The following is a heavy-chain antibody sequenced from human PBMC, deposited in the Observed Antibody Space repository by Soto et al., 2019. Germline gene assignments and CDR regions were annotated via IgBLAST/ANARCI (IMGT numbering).Heavy chain of an antibody. CDR1: GYTFTGYY. D-gene: IGHD1-1*01. Sequence: ASVKVSCKASGYTFTGYYMHWVRQAPGQGLEWMGWINPNSGGTNYAQKFQGRVTMTRDTSISTAYMELSRLRSDDTAVYYCARDLWVEPELYYYGMDVWGQGTTVTVS. J-gene: IGHJ6*02. CDR3: ARDLWVEPELYYYGMDV. CDR2: INPNSGGT. V-gene: IGHV1-2*02.